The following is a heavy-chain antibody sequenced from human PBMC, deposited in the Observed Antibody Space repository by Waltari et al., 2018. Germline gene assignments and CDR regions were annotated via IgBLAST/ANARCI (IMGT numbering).Heavy chain of an antibody. CDR1: GGSISSSSYY. V-gene: IGHV4-39*01. J-gene: IGHJ4*02. CDR3: ASPGALRFLEWSSGDDY. Sequence: QLQLQESGPGLVKPSETLSLTCTVSGGSISSSSYYWGWIRQPPGKGLEWIGSIYYSGGTYYNPSLKCQVTLSVDTSKNQVSLKLSSVTAADTAVYYCASPGALRFLEWSSGDDYWGQGTLVTVSS. D-gene: IGHD3-3*01. CDR2: IYYSGGT.